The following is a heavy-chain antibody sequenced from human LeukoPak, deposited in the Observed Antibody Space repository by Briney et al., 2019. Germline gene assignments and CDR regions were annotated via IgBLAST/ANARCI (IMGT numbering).Heavy chain of an antibody. V-gene: IGHV3-23*01. Sequence: GGSLRLSCAASGFTFSSYAMGWVRQAPGKGLEWVSAISGSGGSTYYADSVKGRFTISRDNSKNTLYLQMNSLRAEDTAVYYCAKDIVVVPAAMNWFDPWGQGTLVTVSS. D-gene: IGHD2-2*01. CDR1: GFTFSSYA. CDR3: AKDIVVVPAAMNWFDP. J-gene: IGHJ5*02. CDR2: ISGSGGST.